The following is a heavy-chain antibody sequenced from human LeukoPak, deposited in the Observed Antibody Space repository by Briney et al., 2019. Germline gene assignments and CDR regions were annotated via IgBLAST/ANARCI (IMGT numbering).Heavy chain of an antibody. CDR1: GGTFSSYA. D-gene: IGHD2-15*01. CDR3: ARVTGLYCSGGSCYDDAFDI. CDR2: IIPILGIA. Sequence: SVKVSCKASGGTFSSYAISWVRQAPGQGLEWMGRIIPILGIANYAQKFQGRVTITADKSTSTAYMELSSLRSEDTAVYYCARVTGLYCSGGSCYDDAFDIWGQGTMVTVSS. V-gene: IGHV1-69*04. J-gene: IGHJ3*02.